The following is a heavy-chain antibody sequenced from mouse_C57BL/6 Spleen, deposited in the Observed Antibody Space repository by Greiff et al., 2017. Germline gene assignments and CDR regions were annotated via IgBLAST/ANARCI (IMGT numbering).Heavy chain of an antibody. CDR2: IDPEGGDT. V-gene: IGHV14-1*01. CDR3: TVIYYGNYDWYCDV. J-gene: IGHJ1*03. D-gene: IGHD2-1*01. Sequence: VQLQQSGAELVRPGASVKLSCTASGFNIKDYYMHWVKQTPEQGLEWIGRIDPEGGDTEYAPKFQGQATMTADTSSNHAYLQLSRLTSEDTAVYYCTVIYYGNYDWYCDVWGTGTTVTVAS. CDR1: GFNIKDYY.